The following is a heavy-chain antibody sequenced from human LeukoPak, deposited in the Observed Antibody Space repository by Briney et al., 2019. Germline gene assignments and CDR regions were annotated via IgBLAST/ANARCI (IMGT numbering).Heavy chain of an antibody. CDR2: IYYSGST. CDR1: GGSLSSYY. J-gene: IGHJ4*02. V-gene: IGHV4-59*08. Sequence: SETLSLTCTVSGGSLSSYYWSWIRQPPGKGLEWIGYIYYSGSTNYNPSLKSRVTLSLDTSKNQFSLKLSSVTAADTAVYYCARLDRPGGSADYWGQGTLVTVSS. CDR3: ARLDRPGGSADY.